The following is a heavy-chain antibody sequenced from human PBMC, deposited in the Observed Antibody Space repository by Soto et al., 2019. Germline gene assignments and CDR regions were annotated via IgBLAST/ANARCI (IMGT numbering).Heavy chain of an antibody. CDR2: VYYSGTT. J-gene: IGHJ5*02. Sequence: PSETLSLTCTVSGGSIDSGDYYWSWIRQPPGKGLEWIAYVYYSGTTNYNPFLKSRVTLSIEKSKKQFSLKMNSVTAADTAVYYCARDVIARPNYFDXWGQVTLVTVSX. D-gene: IGHD4-4*01. CDR3: ARDVIARPNYFDX. V-gene: IGHV4-61*08. CDR1: GGSIDSGDYY.